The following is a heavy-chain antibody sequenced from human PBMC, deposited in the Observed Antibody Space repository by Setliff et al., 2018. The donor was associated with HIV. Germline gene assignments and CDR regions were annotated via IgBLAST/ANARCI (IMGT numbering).Heavy chain of an antibody. CDR1: GYSISSGYY. J-gene: IGHJ4*02. D-gene: IGHD3-3*01. CDR3: ARTSYNFWGGPDS. Sequence: LSLTCNVSGYSISSGYYWGWVRQPPGKGLEWIGNIHHTGSVYYSPSLKRRVIMSVDTSKNRFSLRLSSVSAADTAVYYCARTSYNFWGGPDSWGQGTLVTVSS. CDR2: IHHTGSV. V-gene: IGHV4-38-2*02.